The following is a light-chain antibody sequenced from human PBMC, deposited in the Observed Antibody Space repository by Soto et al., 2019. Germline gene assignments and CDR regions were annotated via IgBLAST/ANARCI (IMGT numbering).Light chain of an antibody. Sequence: VLTQSPATLSLSPGESATLSCRASQNVGSNLAWYQQKSGQAPRLLIYAASDRATGVPARFSGRMSGTDFTLTISSLEPEDFATYFCQQRSRWPRGTFGRGTKLE. J-gene: IGKJ2*02. CDR1: QNVGSN. CDR3: QQRSRWPRGT. CDR2: AAS. V-gene: IGKV3-11*01.